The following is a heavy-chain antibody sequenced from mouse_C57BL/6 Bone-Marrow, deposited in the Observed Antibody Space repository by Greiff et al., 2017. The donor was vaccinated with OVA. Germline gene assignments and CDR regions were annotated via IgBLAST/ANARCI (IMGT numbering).Heavy chain of an antibody. J-gene: IGHJ2*01. CDR1: GFNIKDDY. CDR3: TTLLLRY. D-gene: IGHD1-1*01. CDR2: IDPENGDT. V-gene: IGHV14-4*01. Sequence: VQLKQSGAELVRPGASVKLSCTASGFNIKDDYMHWVKQRTEQGLEWIGWIDPENGDTEYASKFQGKATITADTSSNTAYLQLSSLTSEDTAVYYCTTLLLRYWGQGTTLTVSS.